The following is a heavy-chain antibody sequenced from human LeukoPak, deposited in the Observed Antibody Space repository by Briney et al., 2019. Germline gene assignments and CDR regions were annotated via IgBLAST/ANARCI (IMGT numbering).Heavy chain of an antibody. CDR3: ARGQYYYDYVWGSYRFDY. CDR2: MNPNSGNT. V-gene: IGHV1-8*01. J-gene: IGHJ4*02. CDR1: GYTFTSYD. Sequence: GASVKVSCKASGYTFTSYDINWVRQATGQGLEWMGWMNPNSGNTGYAQKFQGRVTITADKSTSTAYMELSSLRSEDTAVYYCARGQYYYDYVWGSYRFDYWGQGTLVTVSS. D-gene: IGHD3-16*02.